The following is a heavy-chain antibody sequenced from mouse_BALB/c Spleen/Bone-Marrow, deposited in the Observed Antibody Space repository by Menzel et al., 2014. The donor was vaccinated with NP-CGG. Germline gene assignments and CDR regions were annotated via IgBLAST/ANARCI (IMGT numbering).Heavy chain of an antibody. CDR3: ARYDGPAWFAY. V-gene: IGHV1S81*02. CDR1: GYSFTTYW. Sequence: QVQLKESGAELVKPGASVRLSCKASGYSFTTYWIHWVKQRPGQGLEWIGEINPSNGRTNYNEKLKSKDTLTVDKSSSPAYMQLSSLTSEDSAVYYCARYDGPAWFAYWGQGTLVTVSA. J-gene: IGHJ3*01. CDR2: INPSNGRT. D-gene: IGHD2-3*01.